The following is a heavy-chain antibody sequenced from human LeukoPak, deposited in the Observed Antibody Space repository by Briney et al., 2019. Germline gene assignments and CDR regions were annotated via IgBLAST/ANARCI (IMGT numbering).Heavy chain of an antibody. CDR1: GFTFSDYY. D-gene: IGHD6-13*01. Sequence: GGSLRLSCAASGFTFSDYYMSWIRQAPGKGLEWVSYISSSGSTIYYADSVKGRFTISRDNAKNSLYLQMNSLRAEDTAVYYCARDWAGQQLALTPRWGQGTLVTVSS. CDR3: ARDWAGQQLALTPR. J-gene: IGHJ4*02. CDR2: ISSSGSTI. V-gene: IGHV3-11*01.